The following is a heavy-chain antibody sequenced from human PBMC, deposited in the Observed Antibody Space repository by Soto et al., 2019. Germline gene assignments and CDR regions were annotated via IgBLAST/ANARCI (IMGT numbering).Heavy chain of an antibody. V-gene: IGHV1-18*01. D-gene: IGHD2-15*01. CDR2: ISTYNGKT. CDR3: ARDIYGGNCCDAFDI. CDR1: GYTFTNYG. J-gene: IGHJ3*02. Sequence: QAQLAQSGAEVKKPGASVNISCKASGYTFTNYGFIWVRQAPGHGLEWVGWISTYNGKTEYAQKFQGRVTMTRDKTTSTAYLELRSLRSDDTAVYSCARDIYGGNCCDAFDIWGQGTMVTVSS.